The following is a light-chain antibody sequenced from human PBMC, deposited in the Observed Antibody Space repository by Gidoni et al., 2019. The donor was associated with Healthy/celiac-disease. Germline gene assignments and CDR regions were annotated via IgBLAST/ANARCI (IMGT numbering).Light chain of an antibody. CDR3: QQYDNLPGT. CDR1: QDISNY. Sequence: DIQMTQSPSSLSASVGDRVTITCQASQDISNYLNWYQQKPGKAPKLLINDASNLETGVPSRFSGSGSGTDLSFTISSLQPEDIATYYCQQYDNLPGTFGQGTRLEIK. V-gene: IGKV1-33*01. CDR2: DAS. J-gene: IGKJ5*01.